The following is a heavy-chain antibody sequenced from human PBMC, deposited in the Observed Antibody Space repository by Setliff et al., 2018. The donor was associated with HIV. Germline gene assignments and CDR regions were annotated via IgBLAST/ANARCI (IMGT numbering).Heavy chain of an antibody. CDR1: GGSFSGYY. CDR3: ARLRQWLAFFDS. CDR2: INHSGST. Sequence: SETLSLTCAVYGGSFSGYYWSRIRQPPGKGLEWIGEINHSGSTNYNPSLKRRVTISVDTSKNQFSLKLSSATAADTAVYYCARLRQWLAFFDSWGQGTLVTVSS. D-gene: IGHD6-19*01. J-gene: IGHJ4*02. V-gene: IGHV4-34*01.